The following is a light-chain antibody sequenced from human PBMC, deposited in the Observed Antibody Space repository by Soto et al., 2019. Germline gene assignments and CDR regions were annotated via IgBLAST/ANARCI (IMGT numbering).Light chain of an antibody. CDR3: QSYDSSLSAVV. CDR1: SSNIGAGFD. V-gene: IGLV1-40*01. J-gene: IGLJ2*01. CDR2: VNN. Sequence: QSVLTQPPSVSGDPGQRVTISCTGSSSNIGAGFDVHWYQQLPGTAPKLLIYVNNNRPSGVPDRFSGSKSGTSASLAITGLQAEDEADYYCQSYDSSLSAVVFGGGTKLTVL.